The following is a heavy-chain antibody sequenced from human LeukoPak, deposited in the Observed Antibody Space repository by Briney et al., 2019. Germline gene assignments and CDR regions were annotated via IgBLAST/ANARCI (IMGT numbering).Heavy chain of an antibody. CDR2: ISYDGSNK. J-gene: IGHJ4*02. D-gene: IGHD3-22*01. CDR3: ARGGSYDSSGPLDY. V-gene: IGHV3-30*04. Sequence: GGSLRLSCAASGFTFSSYAMHWVRQAPGKGLEWVAVISYDGSNKYYADSVKGRFTISRDNSKNTLYLQMNSLRAEDTAVYYCARGGSYDSSGPLDYWGQGTLVTVSS. CDR1: GFTFSSYA.